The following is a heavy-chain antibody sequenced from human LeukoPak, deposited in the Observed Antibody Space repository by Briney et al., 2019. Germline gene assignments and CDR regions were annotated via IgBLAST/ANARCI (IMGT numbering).Heavy chain of an antibody. D-gene: IGHD4-23*01. CDR3: AILAHTVVTQRRWFDP. CDR2: FDPEDGET. Sequence: VKVSCKVXXYTLTXLSMHWVRQAPGKGLEWMGGFDPEDGETIYAQKFQGRVTMTEDTSTDTAYMELSSLRSEDTAVYYCAILAHTVVTQRRWFDPWGQGTLVTVSS. V-gene: IGHV1-24*01. J-gene: IGHJ5*02. CDR1: XYTLTXLS.